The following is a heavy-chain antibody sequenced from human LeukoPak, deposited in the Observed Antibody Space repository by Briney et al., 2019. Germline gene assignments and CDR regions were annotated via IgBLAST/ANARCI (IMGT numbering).Heavy chain of an antibody. CDR2: IKQDGSES. Sequence: GGSLRLSCAASGFSFSSYWMSWVRQAPGKGLEWVANIKQDGSESNYVGSVKGRFTISRDNAKNSLYLQMKSLRVEDTAVYYCAKDSYSKGDYWGQGNLVTVSS. CDR3: AKDSYSKGDY. V-gene: IGHV3-7*05. CDR1: GFSFSSYW. J-gene: IGHJ4*02. D-gene: IGHD4-11*01.